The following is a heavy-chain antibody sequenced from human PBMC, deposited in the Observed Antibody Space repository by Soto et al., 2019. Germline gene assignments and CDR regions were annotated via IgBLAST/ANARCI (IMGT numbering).Heavy chain of an antibody. J-gene: IGHJ3*02. CDR3: AKDFGYNYGYDAFDI. CDR1: GFTFSSYA. D-gene: IGHD5-18*01. V-gene: IGHV3-23*01. CDR2: VSGSGGST. Sequence: EVQLLESGGGSVQPGGSLRLSCAASGFTFSSYAMSWVRQAPGKGLEWVSGVSGSGGSTYCVDSVKGRFTISRDNSKNTQYLQMNSLRAEDTAVYYCAKDFGYNYGYDAFDIWGQGTMVTVSS.